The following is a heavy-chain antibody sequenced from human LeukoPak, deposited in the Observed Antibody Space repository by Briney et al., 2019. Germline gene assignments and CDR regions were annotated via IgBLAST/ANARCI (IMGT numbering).Heavy chain of an antibody. CDR2: TRNKANSYTT. V-gene: IGHV3-72*01. Sequence: SGGSLRLSCAASGFTFSDHYMDWVRQAPGKGLEWVGRTRNKANSYTTEYAASAKGRFTISRDDSKNSLYLQMNSLKTEDTAVYYCAREKYYYDRYYYYYYYMDVWGKGTTVTISS. CDR1: GFTFSDHY. CDR3: AREKYYYDRYYYYYYYMDV. D-gene: IGHD3-22*01. J-gene: IGHJ6*03.